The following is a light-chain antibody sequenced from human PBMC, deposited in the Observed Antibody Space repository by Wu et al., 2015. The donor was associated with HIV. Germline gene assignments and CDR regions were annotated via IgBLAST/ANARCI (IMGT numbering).Light chain of an antibody. Sequence: EVVLTQSPGTLSLSPGDRVTLSCRASQILSSSYVAWYQQKLGQAPKLVIYGASNRAPGIPDRFSGGGSGTHFTLTISRLEPEDSAVYYCQQYGSSSYTFGQGTKLEIK. V-gene: IGKV3-20*01. J-gene: IGKJ2*01. CDR3: QQYGSSSYT. CDR2: GAS. CDR1: QILSSSY.